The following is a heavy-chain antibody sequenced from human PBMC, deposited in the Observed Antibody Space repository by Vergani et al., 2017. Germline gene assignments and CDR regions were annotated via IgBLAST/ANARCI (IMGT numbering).Heavy chain of an antibody. Sequence: QVQLVESGGGVVQPGRSLRLSCAASGFTFSSYGMHWVRQAPGKGLEWVAVISYDGSNKYYADSVKGRFTISRDNSKNTLYLQMNSLSAEDTAVYYCAKDLMITFGGVIVSWGYYYYGMDVWGQGTTVTVSS. CDR3: AKDLMITFGGVIVSWGYYYYGMDV. J-gene: IGHJ6*02. CDR2: ISYDGSNK. V-gene: IGHV3-30*18. D-gene: IGHD3-16*02. CDR1: GFTFSSYG.